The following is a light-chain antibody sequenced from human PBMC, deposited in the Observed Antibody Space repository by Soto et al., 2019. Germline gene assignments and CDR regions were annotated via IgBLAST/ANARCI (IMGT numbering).Light chain of an antibody. J-gene: IGKJ1*01. CDR2: AAS. Sequence: DIQMTQSPSSLSASVGDRVTITCRASQGISNYLAWYQQKPGKVPKLLIYAASTLHSGLPSRFSGSGSGTDFTLTISRLQPEDDANYYCQKYNSAPRTFGQGTKVESK. CDR1: QGISNY. V-gene: IGKV1-27*01. CDR3: QKYNSAPRT.